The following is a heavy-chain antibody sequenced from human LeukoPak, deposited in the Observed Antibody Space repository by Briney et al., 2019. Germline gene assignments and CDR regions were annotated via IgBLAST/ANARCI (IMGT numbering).Heavy chain of an antibody. V-gene: IGHV1-69*04. J-gene: IGHJ4*02. CDR3: ARDRSQAAASSDY. Sequence: GSSVNVSCKASGGTFSSYAISWVRQAPGQGLEWMGRIIPILGIANYAQKFQGRVTITADKSTSTAYMELSSLRSEDTAVYYCARDRSQAAASSDYWGQGTLVTVSS. CDR2: IIPILGIA. CDR1: GGTFSSYA. D-gene: IGHD6-13*01.